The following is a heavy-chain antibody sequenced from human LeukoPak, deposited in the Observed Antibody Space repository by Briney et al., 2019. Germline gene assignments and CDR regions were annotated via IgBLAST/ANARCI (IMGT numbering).Heavy chain of an antibody. CDR2: ISSSSSYI. CDR3: ARQNTPHGNFDY. CDR1: GFTFGSYS. V-gene: IGHV3-21*01. Sequence: GGSLRLSCAASGFTFGSYSMNWVRQAPGKGLEWVSSISSSSSYIYYADSVKGRFTISRDNAKNSLYLQMNSLRAEDTAVYYCARQNTPHGNFDYWGQGTLVTVSS. D-gene: IGHD1-26*01. J-gene: IGHJ4*02.